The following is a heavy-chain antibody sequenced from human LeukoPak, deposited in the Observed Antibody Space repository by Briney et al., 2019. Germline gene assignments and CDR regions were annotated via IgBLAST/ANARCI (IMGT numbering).Heavy chain of an antibody. CDR1: GFTFSSYW. Sequence: GGSLRLSCAASGFTFSSYWMSWVRQAPGKGLEWVANIKQDGSEKYYVDSVKGRFTISRDNAKNSLYLQMNGLRAEDTAVYYCARDEGGSGWPNHAAWGQGTLVTVSS. CDR3: ARDEGGSGWPNHAA. CDR2: IKQDGSEK. V-gene: IGHV3-7*01. D-gene: IGHD6-19*01. J-gene: IGHJ4*02.